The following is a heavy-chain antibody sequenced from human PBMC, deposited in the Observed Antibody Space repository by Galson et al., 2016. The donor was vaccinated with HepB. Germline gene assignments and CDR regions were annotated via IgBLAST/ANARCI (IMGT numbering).Heavy chain of an antibody. Sequence: SLRLSCAASGFTFDDYAMHWVRQAPGKGLEWVSGISWNSGSIGYADSVKGRFTISRDNSKNTLYLQMNSLRAGDTALYFCAKCRSSDSTSCPNYWGQGTLVTVSS. CDR2: ISWNSGSI. CDR3: AKCRSSDSTSCPNY. D-gene: IGHD2-2*01. V-gene: IGHV3-9*01. CDR1: GFTFDDYA. J-gene: IGHJ4*02.